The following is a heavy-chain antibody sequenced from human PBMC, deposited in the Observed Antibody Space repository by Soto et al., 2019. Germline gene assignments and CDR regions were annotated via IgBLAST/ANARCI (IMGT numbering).Heavy chain of an antibody. CDR2: IKQDGSEK. Sequence: PGGSLRLSCAASGFTFSSYWMSWVRQAPGKGLEWVANIKQDGSEKYYVDSVKGRFTISRDNAKNSLYLQMNSLRAEDTAVYYCARGADPRYCSGGSCYTCDYWGQGTLVTVSS. V-gene: IGHV3-7*05. J-gene: IGHJ4*02. CDR3: ARGADPRYCSGGSCYTCDY. CDR1: GFTFSSYW. D-gene: IGHD2-15*01.